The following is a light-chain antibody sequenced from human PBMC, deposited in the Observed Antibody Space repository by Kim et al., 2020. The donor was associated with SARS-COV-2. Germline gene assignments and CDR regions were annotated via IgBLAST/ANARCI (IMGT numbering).Light chain of an antibody. CDR2: GAS. CDR3: QQYTNWPRT. Sequence: EIVMTQSPATLSVSPGERATLPCRASQSVSSNLAWYQQKPGQAPRLLIYGASTRATGIPARFSGSGSGTEFTLTISSLQSEDFAVYYCQQYTNWPRTFGQGTKVDIK. J-gene: IGKJ1*01. CDR1: QSVSSN. V-gene: IGKV3-15*01.